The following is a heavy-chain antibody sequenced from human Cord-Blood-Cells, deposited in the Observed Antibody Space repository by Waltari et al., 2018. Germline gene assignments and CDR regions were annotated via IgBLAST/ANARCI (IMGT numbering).Heavy chain of an antibody. D-gene: IGHD2-2*03. J-gene: IGHJ1*01. CDR2: TNPNSGGT. CDR3: ARAGYWSSTSCSEYFQH. Sequence: SGAEVKKPGASVKVSCKASGYTFTGYYMHWVRQAPGQGLERMGWTNPNSGGTNYAQKFQGRVTMTRDTSISTAYMELSRLRSDDTAVYYCARAGYWSSTSCSEYFQHWGQGTLVTVSS. CDR1: GYTFTGYY. V-gene: IGHV1-2*02.